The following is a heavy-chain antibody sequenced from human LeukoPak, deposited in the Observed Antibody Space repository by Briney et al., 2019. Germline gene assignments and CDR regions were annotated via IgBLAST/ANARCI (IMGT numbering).Heavy chain of an antibody. CDR2: ISHDGSNK. Sequence: PGGSLRLSCAASGFTFSSYGMHWVRQAPGKGLEWVAVISHDGSNKYYADSVKGRFTISRDNSKNTLYLQMNSLRAEDTAVYYCAKDLGGCTNGVCYSYWGQGTLSPSPQ. CDR3: AKDLGGCTNGVCYSY. CDR1: GFTFSSYG. D-gene: IGHD2-8*01. V-gene: IGHV3-30*18. J-gene: IGHJ4*02.